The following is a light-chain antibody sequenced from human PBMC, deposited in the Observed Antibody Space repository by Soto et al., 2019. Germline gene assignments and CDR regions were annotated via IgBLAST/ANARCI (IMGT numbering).Light chain of an antibody. CDR3: QQSYITPPT. V-gene: IGKV1-39*01. CDR1: QSISNY. J-gene: IGKJ3*01. CDR2: AAS. Sequence: DIQMTQSPSSLSASVGDRVTITCRASQSISNYLNWYQQKPGKAPKLLIYAASSLQSGVPSRFSVGGSGTDFTLTITSLQPEDFATYSCQQSYITPPTFGPGTKVDIK.